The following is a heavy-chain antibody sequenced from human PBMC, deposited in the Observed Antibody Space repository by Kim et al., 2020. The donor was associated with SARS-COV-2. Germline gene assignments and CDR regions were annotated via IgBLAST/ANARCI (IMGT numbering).Heavy chain of an antibody. D-gene: IGHD6-19*01. CDR3: AKGVIAVAGPLDY. V-gene: IGHV3-30*18. CDR1: GFTFSSYG. Sequence: GGSLRLSCAASGFTFSSYGMHWVRQAPGKGLEWVAVISYDGSNKYYADSVKGRFTISRDNSKNTLYLQMNSLRAEDTAVYYCAKGVIAVAGPLDYWGQGTLVTVSS. CDR2: ISYDGSNK. J-gene: IGHJ4*02.